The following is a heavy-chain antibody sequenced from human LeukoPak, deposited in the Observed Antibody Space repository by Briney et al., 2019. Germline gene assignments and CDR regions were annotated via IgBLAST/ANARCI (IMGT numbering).Heavy chain of an antibody. CDR2: ISSSSSYI. CDR1: GFTFTTYS. Sequence: PGGSLRLSSAPSGFTFTTYSMNWVPQAPGQGLEWGSSISSSSSYIYYADSVKGRFTISRDNAKISLYLQMNSLRAEDTAVNYCARDLGYDSSDRGFDYWGQGTLVTVSS. CDR3: ARDLGYDSSDRGFDY. V-gene: IGHV3-21*01. D-gene: IGHD3-22*01. J-gene: IGHJ4*02.